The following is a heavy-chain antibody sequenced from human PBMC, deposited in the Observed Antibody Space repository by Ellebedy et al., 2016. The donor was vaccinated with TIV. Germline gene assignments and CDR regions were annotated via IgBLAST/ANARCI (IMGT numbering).Heavy chain of an antibody. J-gene: IGHJ4*02. CDR3: ARYREGWLVTGYDH. CDR2: SRNSGIT. D-gene: IGHD5-12*01. CDR1: GGSSGGEY. Sequence: SETLSLTCIVSGGSSGGEYWSWIRQPPGEGPEWIGLSRNSGITVYSPSLKSRVTISVDTSKNQVSLTLRSATAADTAVYYCARYREGWLVTGYDHWGQGIQVSVSS. V-gene: IGHV4-59*01.